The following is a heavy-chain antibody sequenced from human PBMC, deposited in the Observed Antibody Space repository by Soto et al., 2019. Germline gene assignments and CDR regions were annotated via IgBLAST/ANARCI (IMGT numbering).Heavy chain of an antibody. J-gene: IGHJ6*02. CDR2: IDPSDSYT. CDR1: GYSFTTYL. Sequence: GESLKISCKGSGYSFTTYLIGWVRQMPVKGLECTGRIDPSDSYTNYSPSFQGNVTISADKSISTAYLQWSSLKASDTAMYYCARLPRISSWYSYYYSMDLLGQRITVT. D-gene: IGHD6-13*01. CDR3: ARLPRISSWYSYYYSMDL. V-gene: IGHV5-10-1*01.